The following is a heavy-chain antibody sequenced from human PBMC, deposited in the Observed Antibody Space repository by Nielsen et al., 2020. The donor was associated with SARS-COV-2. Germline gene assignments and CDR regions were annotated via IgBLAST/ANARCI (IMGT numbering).Heavy chain of an antibody. V-gene: IGHV3-33*01. CDR2: IWYDGSNK. Sequence: GEPLKISCAASGFTFSSYGMHWVRQAPGKGLEWVAVIWYDGSNKYYADSVKGRFTISRDNSKNTLYLQMNSLRAEDTAVYYCAREGWYSSGSPLDYWGQGTLVTVSS. CDR3: AREGWYSSGSPLDY. D-gene: IGHD6-19*01. CDR1: GFTFSSYG. J-gene: IGHJ4*02.